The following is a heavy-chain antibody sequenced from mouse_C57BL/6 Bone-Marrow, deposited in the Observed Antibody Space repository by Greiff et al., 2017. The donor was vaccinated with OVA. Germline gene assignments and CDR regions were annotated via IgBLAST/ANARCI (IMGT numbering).Heavy chain of an antibody. CDR1: GFTFSDYY. Sequence: EVQVVESGGGLVQPGGSLKLSCAASGFTFSDYYMYWVRQTPEKRLEWVAYISNGGGSTYYPDTVKGRFAISRDNAKNTLYLQMSRLKSEDTAMYYCARPQTAQATGFAYWGQGTLVTVSA. V-gene: IGHV5-12*01. J-gene: IGHJ3*01. CDR3: ARPQTAQATGFAY. CDR2: ISNGGGST. D-gene: IGHD3-2*02.